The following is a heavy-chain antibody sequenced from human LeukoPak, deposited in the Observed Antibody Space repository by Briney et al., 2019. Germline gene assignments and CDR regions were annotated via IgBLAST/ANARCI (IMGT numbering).Heavy chain of an antibody. Sequence: SETLSLTCTVSGGSISSYYWSWIRQPPGKALEYIGYIYYNGGTNYNPSLKSRVTISVDTSKNQFSLKLNSVTAADTAVYYCASSGSYYRFDYWGQGTLVTVS. J-gene: IGHJ4*02. CDR1: GGSISSYY. CDR2: IYYNGGT. V-gene: IGHV4-59*08. CDR3: ASSGSYYRFDY. D-gene: IGHD1-26*01.